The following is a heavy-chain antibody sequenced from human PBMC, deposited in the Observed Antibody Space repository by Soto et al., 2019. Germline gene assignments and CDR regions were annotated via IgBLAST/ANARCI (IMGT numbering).Heavy chain of an antibody. CDR2: INPSGGST. D-gene: IGHD6-13*01. CDR1: GYTFTSYY. CDR3: ARDSIAAAGDYYYYGMDV. J-gene: IGHJ6*02. Sequence: ASAKVSWKASGYTFTSYYMHWVRQAPGQGLEWMGIINPSGGSTSYAQKFQGRVTMTRDTSTSTVHMELSSLRSEDTAVYYCARDSIAAAGDYYYYGMDVWGQGTTVTVSS. V-gene: IGHV1-46*01.